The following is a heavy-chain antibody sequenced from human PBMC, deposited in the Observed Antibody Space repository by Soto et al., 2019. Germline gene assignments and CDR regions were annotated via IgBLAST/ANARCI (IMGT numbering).Heavy chain of an antibody. J-gene: IGHJ3*02. CDR1: GFTVSSSY. D-gene: IGHD3-16*02. V-gene: IGHV3-53*01. Sequence: GGSLRLSCAASGFTVSSSYMNWVRQAPGKGLEWVSIIYSGGGTYYADSVKGRFTISRDNSKNTLYLQMNSLRAEDTAVYYCARSSGGSYHSHAFDIWGQGTMVTVSS. CDR3: ARSSGGSYHSHAFDI. CDR2: IYSGGGT.